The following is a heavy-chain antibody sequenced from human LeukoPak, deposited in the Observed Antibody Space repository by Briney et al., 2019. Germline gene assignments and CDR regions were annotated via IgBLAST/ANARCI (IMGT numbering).Heavy chain of an antibody. V-gene: IGHV1-46*02. CDR3: AREHIGALAGATAPFDY. CDR1: GYTFNNYF. CDR2: INPRGGAT. D-gene: IGHD1-26*01. Sequence: ASVKVSCKASGYTFNNYFLHWVRQAPGQGLEWAGVINPRGGATNYAQKFQRRVTVTRDTSTNTVYMELSSLNSDDTAVYYCAREHIGALAGATAPFDYWGQGTLVTVSS. J-gene: IGHJ4*02.